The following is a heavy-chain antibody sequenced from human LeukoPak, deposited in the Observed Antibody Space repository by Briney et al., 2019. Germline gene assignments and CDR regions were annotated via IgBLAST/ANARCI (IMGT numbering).Heavy chain of an antibody. CDR2: LSPYSGNT. CDR3: TRVGGYSPSSTGGNAFDI. CDR1: GYTFATYG. J-gene: IGHJ3*02. Sequence: ASVTVSCKTSGYTFATYGLTWVRQAPGQGLEWVGWLSPYSGNTNYAQKVQGRVFMTTDTSTSTAYMELRSLRSDDTAMYFCTRVGGYSPSSTGGNAFDIGGQGTMVTVS. V-gene: IGHV1-18*01. D-gene: IGHD6-6*01.